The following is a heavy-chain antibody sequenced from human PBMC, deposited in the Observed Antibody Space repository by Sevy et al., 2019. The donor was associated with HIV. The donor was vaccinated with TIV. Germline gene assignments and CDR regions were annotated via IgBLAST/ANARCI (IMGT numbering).Heavy chain of an antibody. CDR1: GFTFRNYV. CDR3: AKRVAGALAALDI. J-gene: IGHJ3*02. D-gene: IGHD3-10*01. CDR2: ISDGCGTT. Sequence: GGSLRLSCAASGFTFRNYVMNWVRQPPGKGLEWVSVISDGCGTTYYADSVKGRFTISTDDSKGTLYLQMNSLRVEDTAVYFCAKRVAGALAALDIWGQGTMVTVSS. V-gene: IGHV3-23*01.